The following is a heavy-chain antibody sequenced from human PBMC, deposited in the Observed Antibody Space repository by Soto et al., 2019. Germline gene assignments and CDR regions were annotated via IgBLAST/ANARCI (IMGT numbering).Heavy chain of an antibody. CDR2: IYSGGST. Sequence: EVQLVESGGGLIQPGGSLGISCAASGFTDSSNYMSWVRQAPGKGLEWVSVIYSGGSTYYADSVKGRFTISRDNSKNTLYLQMNSLRAEDTAVYYCATDYRASVSGYYYDAFDIWGQGTMVTVSS. CDR1: GFTDSSNY. J-gene: IGHJ3*02. CDR3: ATDYRASVSGYYYDAFDI. D-gene: IGHD3-22*01. V-gene: IGHV3-53*01.